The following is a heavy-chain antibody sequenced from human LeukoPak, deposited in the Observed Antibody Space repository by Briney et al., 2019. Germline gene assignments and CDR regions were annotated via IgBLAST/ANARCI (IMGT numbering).Heavy chain of an antibody. V-gene: IGHV3-48*04. Sequence: GGSQRLSCAASGFTFSTYSMNWFRQAPGKGLEWLSYISSTSNTIYYADSVKGRFTISRDNAKNSLYLHMISLRADDTALYYCARDLSNGIDYWGQGTLVTVSS. CDR1: GFTFSTYS. J-gene: IGHJ4*02. CDR3: ARDLSNGIDY. CDR2: ISSTSNTI. D-gene: IGHD2-8*01.